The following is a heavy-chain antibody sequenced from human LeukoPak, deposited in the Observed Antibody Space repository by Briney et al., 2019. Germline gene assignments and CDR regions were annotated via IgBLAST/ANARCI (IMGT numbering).Heavy chain of an antibody. CDR3: ARDLTRTDN. D-gene: IGHD1/OR15-1a*01. CDR1: GFTFSTSW. J-gene: IGHJ4*02. CDR2: INWSGGRT. Sequence: GGSLRLSCAASGFTFSTSWMHWVRQVPGKGLEWVSGINWSGGRTGYGDSLKGRFTISRDNAKNTLYLQMNSLRAEDTALNYCARDLTRTDNWGQGTLVTVSS. V-gene: IGHV3-20*04.